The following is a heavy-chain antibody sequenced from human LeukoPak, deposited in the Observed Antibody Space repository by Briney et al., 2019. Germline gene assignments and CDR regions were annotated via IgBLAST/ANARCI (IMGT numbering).Heavy chain of an antibody. J-gene: IGHJ4*02. CDR2: IYSSGST. CDR1: SDSISGYY. D-gene: IGHD2-21*02. CDR3: ARFAYCGGHCWYYFDY. V-gene: IGHV4-59*01. Sequence: PSETLSLTCTVSSDSISGYYWSWIRQPPGKGLEWLGYIYSSGSTNYNPSLNSRVTLSVDTSKNQFSLKLSPVTAADTAVYYCARFAYCGGHCWYYFDYWGQGTLVTVS.